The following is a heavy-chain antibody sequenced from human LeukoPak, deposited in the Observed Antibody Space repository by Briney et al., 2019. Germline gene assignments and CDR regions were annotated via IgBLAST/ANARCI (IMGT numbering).Heavy chain of an antibody. V-gene: IGHV3-21*05. D-gene: IGHD2-2*01. J-gene: IGHJ5*02. CDR2: ISSSSSYI. CDR3: ARGGSGPAACCWFDP. CDR1: GFTFSSYS. Sequence: GGSLRLSCAASGFTFSSYSMNWVRQAPGKGLEWVAYISSSSSYIYYADSVKGRFTISRDNTKNSLYLQMHSLRAEDTAVYYCARGGSGPAACCWFDPWGQGTLVTVSS.